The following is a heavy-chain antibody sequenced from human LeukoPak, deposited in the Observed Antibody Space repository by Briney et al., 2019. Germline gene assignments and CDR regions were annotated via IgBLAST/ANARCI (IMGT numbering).Heavy chain of an antibody. D-gene: IGHD5-24*01. CDR1: GGSFSGYY. J-gene: IGHJ4*02. V-gene: IGHV4-34*01. CDR3: AGGGDGYIYALDY. CDR2: INHSGST. Sequence: SETLSLTCAVYGGSFSGYYWSWIRQPPGKGLEWIGEINHSGSTNYNPSLKSRATISVDTSKNQFSLKLSSVTAADTAVYYCAGGGDGYIYALDYWGQGTLVTVSS.